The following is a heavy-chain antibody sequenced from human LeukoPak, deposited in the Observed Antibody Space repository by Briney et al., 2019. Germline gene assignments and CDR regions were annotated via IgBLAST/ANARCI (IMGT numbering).Heavy chain of an antibody. CDR1: GYTFTSYG. Sequence: VASVKVSCKASGYTFTSYGISWVRQAPGQGLEWMGRIIPILGIANYAQKFQGRVTITADKSTSTAYMELSSLRSEDTAVYYCASSPKYCSSTSCYIDNWFDPWGQGTLVTVSS. V-gene: IGHV1-69*04. J-gene: IGHJ5*02. CDR2: IIPILGIA. D-gene: IGHD2-2*02. CDR3: ASSPKYCSSTSCYIDNWFDP.